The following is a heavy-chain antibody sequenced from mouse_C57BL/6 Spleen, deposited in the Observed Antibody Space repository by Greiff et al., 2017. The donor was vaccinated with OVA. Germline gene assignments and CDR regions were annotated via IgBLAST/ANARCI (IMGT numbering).Heavy chain of an antibody. Sequence: EVKLMESGGDLVKPGGSLKLSCAASGFTFSSYGMSWVRQTPDKRLEWVATISSGGSYTYYPDSVKGRFTISRDNAKNTLYLQMSSLKSEDTAMYYCAGQGLPPGTWFAYWGQGTLVTVSA. CDR1: GFTFSSYG. CDR2: ISSGGSYT. J-gene: IGHJ3*01. D-gene: IGHD5-5*01. V-gene: IGHV5-6*01. CDR3: AGQGLPPGTWFAY.